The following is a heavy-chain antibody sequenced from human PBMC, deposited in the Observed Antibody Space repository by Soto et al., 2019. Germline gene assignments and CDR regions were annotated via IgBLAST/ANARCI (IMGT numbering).Heavy chain of an antibody. V-gene: IGHV3-23*01. Sequence: GGSLRLSCAASGFTFSSYAMSWVRQAPGKGLEWVSAISGSGGSTYYADSVKGRFTISRDNSKNTLYLQMNSLSAEDTAVYYCAKDMISGWYVSGNNWGESKYYYYGMDVWGQGTTVTVSS. CDR1: GFTFSSYA. J-gene: IGHJ6*02. D-gene: IGHD6-19*01. CDR2: ISGSGGST. CDR3: AKDMISGWYVSGNNWGESKYYYYGMDV.